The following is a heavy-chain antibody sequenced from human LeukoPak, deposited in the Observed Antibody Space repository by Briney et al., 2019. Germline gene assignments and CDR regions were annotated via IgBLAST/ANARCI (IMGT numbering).Heavy chain of an antibody. J-gene: IGHJ6*02. CDR3: ASSRNALSGMDV. CDR2: ISSNGATT. CDR1: GFTFNRFY. Sequence: PGGSLRLSCSASGFTFNRFYLHWVRQAPGKGLEFVSHISSNGATTYYADSVKGRFTISRDNSKNTLYLQMSSLRADDTAVYYCASSRNALSGMDVWGQGTTVTVSS. V-gene: IGHV3-64D*06. D-gene: IGHD3-16*01.